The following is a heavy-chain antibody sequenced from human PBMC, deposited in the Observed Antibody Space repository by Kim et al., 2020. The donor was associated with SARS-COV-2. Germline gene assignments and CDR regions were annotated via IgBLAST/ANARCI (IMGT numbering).Heavy chain of an antibody. J-gene: IGHJ4*02. CDR2: IYYSGST. D-gene: IGHD6-13*01. Sequence: SETLSLTCTVSGGSISSSSYYWGWIRQPPGKGLEWIGSIYYSGSTYYNPSLKSRVTISVDTSKNQFSLKLSSVTAADTAVYYCARQKGRAGTVFDYWGQGTLVTVSS. V-gene: IGHV4-39*01. CDR1: GGSISSSSYY. CDR3: ARQKGRAGTVFDY.